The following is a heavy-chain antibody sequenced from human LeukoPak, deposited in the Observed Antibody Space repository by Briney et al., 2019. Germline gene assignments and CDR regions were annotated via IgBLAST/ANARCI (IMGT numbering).Heavy chain of an antibody. CDR3: ARDGPVAGTYYYYGMDV. J-gene: IGHJ6*02. CDR1: GGSISSYY. Sequence: SETLSLTCTVPGGSISSYYGSWIRQPAGKGLDWIGRIYTSGSTNYNPSLKSRVTMSVDTSKNQFSLKLSSVTAADTAVYYCARDGPVAGTYYYYGMDVWGQGTTVTVSS. CDR2: IYTSGST. D-gene: IGHD6-19*01. V-gene: IGHV4-4*07.